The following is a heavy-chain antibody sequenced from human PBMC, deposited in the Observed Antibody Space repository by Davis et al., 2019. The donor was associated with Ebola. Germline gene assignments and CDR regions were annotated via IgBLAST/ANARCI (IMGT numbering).Heavy chain of an antibody. Sequence: GSLRLSCNASGYNFNNYWIAWVRQMPGKGLEWMGVIYLSDSDIRYSPSFQGRVTMSVDKSITTAYLQWSSLMASDTAMYYCARLGWSRDNCPPWGQGTLVTVSS. J-gene: IGHJ5*02. CDR1: GYNFNNYW. CDR2: IYLSDSDI. D-gene: IGHD1-1*01. CDR3: ARLGWSRDNCPP. V-gene: IGHV5-51*01.